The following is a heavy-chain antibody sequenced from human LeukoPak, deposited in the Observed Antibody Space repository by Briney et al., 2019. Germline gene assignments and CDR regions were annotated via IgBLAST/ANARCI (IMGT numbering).Heavy chain of an antibody. D-gene: IGHD3-3*01. Sequence: SETLPLTCTVSGGSISSYYWAWIRQPPGKGLEWIGEINHSGSTNYNPSLKSRVTISVDTSKNQFSLKLSSVTAADTAVYYCARRDPGRSEVFDYWGQGTLVTVSS. CDR3: ARRDPGRSEVFDY. CDR1: GGSISSYY. CDR2: INHSGST. J-gene: IGHJ4*02. V-gene: IGHV4-34*01.